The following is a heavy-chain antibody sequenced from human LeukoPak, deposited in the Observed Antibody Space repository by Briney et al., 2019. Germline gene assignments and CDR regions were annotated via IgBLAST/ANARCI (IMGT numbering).Heavy chain of an antibody. J-gene: IGHJ4*02. D-gene: IGHD3-16*01. CDR3: ARGVYGGYYFDY. CDR1: GGSFSGYY. V-gene: IGHV4-34*01. Sequence: PSETLSLTCGVYGGSFSGYYWSWVRRPPGKGLEWIGEINHSGGTSYKPSLKSRVTISADTSKNQLSLKMRSVTAADTAVYYCARGVYGGYYFDYWGQGTLVTVSS. CDR2: INHSGGT.